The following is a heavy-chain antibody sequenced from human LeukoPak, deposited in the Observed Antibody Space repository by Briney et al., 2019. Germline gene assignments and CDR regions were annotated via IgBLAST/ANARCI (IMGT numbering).Heavy chain of an antibody. CDR1: GFTFSRFA. CDR2: ISYDGSNK. D-gene: IGHD5-18*01. V-gene: IGHV3-30*04. J-gene: IGHJ4*02. Sequence: GRSLRLSCAASGFTFSRFAMHWVRQAPDKGLEWVAVISYDGSNKYYADSVKGRFTISRDNSKNTVFLQMNSLRPEDTAVYYCARGGGPDTAMNLDYWGQGTLVTVPS. CDR3: ARGGGPDTAMNLDY.